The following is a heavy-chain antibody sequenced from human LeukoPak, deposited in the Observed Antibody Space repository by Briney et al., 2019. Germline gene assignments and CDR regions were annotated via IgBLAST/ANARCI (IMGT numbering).Heavy chain of an antibody. CDR3: AKDRVYYYDSSGYYRPLGGFDY. CDR2: ISGSGGST. Sequence: GGSLRLSCAASGFTFSCYAMSWVRQAPGKGLEWVSAISGSGGSTYYADSVKGRFTISRDNSKNTLYLKMNSLRAEDTAVYYCAKDRVYYYDSSGYYRPLGGFDYWGQGTLVTVSS. J-gene: IGHJ4*02. D-gene: IGHD3-22*01. V-gene: IGHV3-23*01. CDR1: GFTFSCYA.